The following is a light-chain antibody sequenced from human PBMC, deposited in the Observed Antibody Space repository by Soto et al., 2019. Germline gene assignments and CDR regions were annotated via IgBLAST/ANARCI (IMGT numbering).Light chain of an antibody. CDR2: EVT. CDR1: SSDIGAYNY. Sequence: QSVLTQPPSASGSPGQSITISYTGTSSDIGAYNYVSWYQQHPGKAPKLIIYEVTRRPSGVPARFSGSKSGNTASLTVSGLQAEDESDYYCSSYSGSNTVLFGGGTKVTVL. CDR3: SSYSGSNTVL. V-gene: IGLV2-8*01. J-gene: IGLJ2*01.